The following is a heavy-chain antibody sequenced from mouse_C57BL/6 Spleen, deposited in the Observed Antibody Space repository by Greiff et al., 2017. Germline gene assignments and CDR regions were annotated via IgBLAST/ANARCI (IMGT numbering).Heavy chain of an antibody. D-gene: IGHD1-1*01. J-gene: IGHJ1*03. V-gene: IGHV1-52*01. CDR3: ARERVYYYGSSSYWYFDV. CDR1: GYTFTSYW. Sequence: QVQLQQPGAELVRPGSSVKLSCKASGYTFTSYWMHWVKQRPIQGLEWIGNIDPSDSEPHYNQKFKDKATLTVDKSSSTAYMQRSSLTSEDSAVYYCARERVYYYGSSSYWYFDVWGTGTTVTVSS. CDR2: IDPSDSEP.